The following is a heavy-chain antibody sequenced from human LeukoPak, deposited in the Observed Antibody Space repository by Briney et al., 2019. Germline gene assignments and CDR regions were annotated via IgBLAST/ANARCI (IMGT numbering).Heavy chain of an antibody. CDR3: VKDPGRNSWDFAY. CDR1: GFTFSRYA. V-gene: IGHV3-23*01. D-gene: IGHD3-10*01. CDR2: ISGSGGDT. J-gene: IGHJ4*02. Sequence: PGGSLRLSCAASGFTFSRYAMSWVRQAPGKGLEWVASISGSGGDTHYADSVKGRFTISRDISKNTLYVQMNSLRAEDTAVYYCVKDPGRNSWDFAYWGQGSLSPSPQ.